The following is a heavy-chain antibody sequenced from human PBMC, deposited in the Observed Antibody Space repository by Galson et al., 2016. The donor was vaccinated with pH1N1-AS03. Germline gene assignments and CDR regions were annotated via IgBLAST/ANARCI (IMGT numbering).Heavy chain of an antibody. CDR3: ARDGPPQGISVAGSFEF. Sequence: SLRLSCAASGFPFSGYSMNWVRQAPGQGLEWVSFISTSSSTIYYADSVKGRFTISRDNAQNLLYLQMNSLRDEDTAVYYCARDGPPQGISVAGSFEFWGQGTLVTVSS. D-gene: IGHD6-19*01. V-gene: IGHV3-21*01. CDR2: ISTSSSTI. J-gene: IGHJ4*02. CDR1: GFPFSGYS.